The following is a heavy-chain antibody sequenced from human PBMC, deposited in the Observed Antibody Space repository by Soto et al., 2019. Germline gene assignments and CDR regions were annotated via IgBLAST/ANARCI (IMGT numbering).Heavy chain of an antibody. J-gene: IGHJ5*02. CDR2: IDCRGTT. V-gene: IGHV4-39*01. CDR1: GGSISSSPYF. CDR3: SRRAPEGFDP. Sequence: PSETLSLTCTVSGGSISSSPYFWGWIRQPPGRGLEWIGSIDCRGTTYYNASLKSRVTLSLDTSKNQFSLKVNSLTAADTAVYFCSRRAPEGFDPWGQGTLVTVSS.